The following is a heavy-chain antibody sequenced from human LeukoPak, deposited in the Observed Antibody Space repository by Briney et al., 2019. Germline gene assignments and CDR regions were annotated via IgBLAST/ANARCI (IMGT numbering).Heavy chain of an antibody. Sequence: SETLSLTCTVSGGSISSYYWSWIRQPPGKGLEWIGEINHSGSTNYNPSLKSRVTISVDTSKNQFSLKLSSVTAADTAVYYCARGPFGLDDYWGQGTLVTVSS. CDR3: ARGPFGLDDY. J-gene: IGHJ4*02. CDR2: INHSGST. V-gene: IGHV4-34*01. D-gene: IGHD3/OR15-3a*01. CDR1: GGSISSYY.